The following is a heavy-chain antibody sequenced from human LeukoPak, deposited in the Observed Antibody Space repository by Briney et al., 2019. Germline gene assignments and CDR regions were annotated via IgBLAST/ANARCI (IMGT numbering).Heavy chain of an antibody. J-gene: IGHJ4*02. V-gene: IGHV1-2*02. CDR3: ARDGHSSSSFFPDPRLYFDY. CDR1: GYTFTGYY. D-gene: IGHD6-6*01. CDR2: INPDSGDT. Sequence: GASVKVSCKTSGYTFTGYYIHWVRQAPGQGLEWMGWINPDSGDTNYAQKFQGRVTMTRDTSINTAYMELSRLRSDDTAVYYCARDGHSSSSFFPDPRLYFDYWGQGTLVTVSS.